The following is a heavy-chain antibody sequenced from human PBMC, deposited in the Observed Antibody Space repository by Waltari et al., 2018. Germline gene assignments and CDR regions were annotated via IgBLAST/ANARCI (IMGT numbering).Heavy chain of an antibody. CDR2: IHGTGKT. V-gene: IGHV4-4*02. Sequence: QLQLQQSGPGLVKPSESLFLSCAVSGDSVSNNYWWSWVRQPPGKGLEWIGQIHGTGKTNCNPSLESRVTVSMDTSNNQFSLRVTSPTAADTAVYFCARDRGRGLYLDSWGQGTLVTVS. D-gene: IGHD1-26*01. CDR1: GDSVSNNYW. CDR3: ARDRGRGLYLDS. J-gene: IGHJ4*02.